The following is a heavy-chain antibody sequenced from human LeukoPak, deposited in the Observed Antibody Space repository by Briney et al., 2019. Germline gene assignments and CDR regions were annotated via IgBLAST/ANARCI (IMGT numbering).Heavy chain of an antibody. CDR3: AKDIYCSSTSCYRVGALYYYGMDV. V-gene: IGHV3-9*01. CDR2: ISWDSGSI. J-gene: IGHJ6*02. D-gene: IGHD2-2*02. CDR1: GFTCYDYD. Sequence: PGRYLRRYGAASGFTCYDYDMHWDRQAPGKGLEWGSDISWDSGSIAYADYVKRRFTISRDNAKNSLYLQMNSLRAEDTALYYCAKDIYCSSTSCYRVGALYYYGMDVWGQGTTVTVSS.